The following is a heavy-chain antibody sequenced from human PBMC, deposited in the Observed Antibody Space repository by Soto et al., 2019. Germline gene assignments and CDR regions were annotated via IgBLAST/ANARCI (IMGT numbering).Heavy chain of an antibody. Sequence: ASVKVSCKASGYTFTSYGISWVRQAPGQGLEWKGWISAYNGNTNYAQKLQGRVTMTTDTSTSTVYMELRSLRSDDTVVYYCAIYDSSGYYGWFDPWGQGTLVTVSS. D-gene: IGHD3-22*01. CDR1: GYTFTSYG. V-gene: IGHV1-18*01. CDR3: AIYDSSGYYGWFDP. CDR2: ISAYNGNT. J-gene: IGHJ5*02.